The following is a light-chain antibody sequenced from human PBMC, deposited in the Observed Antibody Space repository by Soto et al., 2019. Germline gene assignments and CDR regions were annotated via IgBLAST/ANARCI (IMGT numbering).Light chain of an antibody. CDR2: DVS. CDR1: SSDVGGYNY. CDR3: SSYTSRSTLVV. Sequence: QSALTQPASVSGSPGQSITISCTGTSSDVGGYNYVSWYQQHPGKAPKLMIYDVSNRPSGVSNRFSGSKSGNTASLTISGLQAEDEADYYGSSYTSRSTLVVFGGGTQLTVL. J-gene: IGLJ2*01. V-gene: IGLV2-14*01.